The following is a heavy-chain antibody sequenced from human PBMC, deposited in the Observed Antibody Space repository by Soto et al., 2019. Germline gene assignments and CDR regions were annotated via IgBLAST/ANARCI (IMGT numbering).Heavy chain of an antibody. CDR1: GGSFSGYY. V-gene: IGHV4-34*01. CDR3: ARGWGRIFDY. Sequence: QVQLQQWGAGLLKPSETLSLTCAVYGGSFSGYYWSWIRQPPGKGLELIGDINHSGSTNSNPSLKSRVTISVGTPNDQFALRLSSVTAADTAVYYCARGWGRIFDYWGQGTLVTVSS. D-gene: IGHD7-27*01. CDR2: INHSGST. J-gene: IGHJ4*02.